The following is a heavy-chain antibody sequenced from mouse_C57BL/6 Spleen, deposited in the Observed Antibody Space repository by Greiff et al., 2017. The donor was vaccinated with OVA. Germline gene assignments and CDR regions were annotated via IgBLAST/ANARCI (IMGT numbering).Heavy chain of an antibody. CDR3: ASKDYGSSYFDY. CDR2: NNPSTGGT. Sequence: VHVKQSGPELVKPGASVKISCKASGYSFTGYYMNWVKQSPEKSLEWIGENNPSTGGTTYNQKFKAKATLTVDKSSSTAYMQLKSLTSEDSAVYYCASKDYGSSYFDYWGQGTTLTVSS. J-gene: IGHJ2*01. CDR1: GYSFTGYY. V-gene: IGHV1-42*01. D-gene: IGHD1-1*01.